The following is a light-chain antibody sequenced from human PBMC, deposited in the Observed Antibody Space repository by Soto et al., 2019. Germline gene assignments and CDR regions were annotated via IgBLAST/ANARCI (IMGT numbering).Light chain of an antibody. CDR3: AAWDDSLTGHWV. V-gene: IGLV1-47*01. CDR1: SSNIGSNY. J-gene: IGLJ3*02. CDR2: RNS. Sequence: QSVLTQPPSASATPGQRVTISCSGSSSNIGSNYVYWYQQLPGTAPKVVIYRNSQRPSGVPDRFSGSKSGTSASLAISGLRSEDEADYYCAAWDDSLTGHWVFGGGTKLTVL.